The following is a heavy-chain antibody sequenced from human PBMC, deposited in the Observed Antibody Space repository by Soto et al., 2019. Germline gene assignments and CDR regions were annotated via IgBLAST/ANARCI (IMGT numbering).Heavy chain of an antibody. CDR1: GDTFNFYT. V-gene: IGHV1-69*02. CDR2: IHPMLGMS. Sequence: QVQLVQSGAEVKKPGSSVDVSCRASGDTFNFYTIHWLRQAPGQGLEWLGRIHPMLGMSTCAPKFHDRVTIIAGKSTTTAYMQLRSLRSDDTAMYYCATSYGSGSRPLDYWGQGTLVTVSS. J-gene: IGHJ4*02. CDR3: ATSYGSGSRPLDY. D-gene: IGHD3-10*01.